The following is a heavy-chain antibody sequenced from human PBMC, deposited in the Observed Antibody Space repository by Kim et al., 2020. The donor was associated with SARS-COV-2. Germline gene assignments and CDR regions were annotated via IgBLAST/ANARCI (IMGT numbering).Heavy chain of an antibody. V-gene: IGHV3-33*01. CDR3: ARAQSFTIFGVVTRNYYYYGMDV. CDR2: IWYDGSNK. D-gene: IGHD3-3*01. J-gene: IGHJ6*02. CDR1: GFTFSSYG. Sequence: GGSLRLSCAASGFTFSSYGMHWVRQAPGKGLEWVAVIWYDGSNKYYADSVKGRFTISRDNSKNTLYLQMNSLRAEDTAVYYCARAQSFTIFGVVTRNYYYYGMDVWGQGTTVTVSS.